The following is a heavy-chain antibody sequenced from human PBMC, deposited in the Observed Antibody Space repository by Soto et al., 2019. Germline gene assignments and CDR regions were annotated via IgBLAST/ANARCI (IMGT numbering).Heavy chain of an antibody. CDR2: IIPIFGTA. CDR1: GGTFSSYT. CDR3: ARGNHRWLQLWYFDL. V-gene: IGHV1-69*05. D-gene: IGHD5-12*01. Sequence: QVQLVQSGAEVKKPGSSVTVSCKASGGTFSSYTISWVRQAPGQGLEWMGGIIPIFGTANYAQKFHGRVTITTDESTSTAYMELSSLRSEATAVYYCARGNHRWLQLWYFDLWGRGTLVTVSS. J-gene: IGHJ2*01.